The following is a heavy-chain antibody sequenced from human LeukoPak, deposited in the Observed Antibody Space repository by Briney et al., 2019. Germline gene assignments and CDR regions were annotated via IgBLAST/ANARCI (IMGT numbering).Heavy chain of an antibody. CDR1: GGSIGSGGYY. Sequence: SETLSLTCTVSGGSIGSGGYYWSWIRQHPGKGLEWIGYIYYSGSTYYNPSLKSRVTISVDTSKNQFSLKLSSVTAADTAVYYCARDRGPGVLDYWGQGTLVTVSS. J-gene: IGHJ4*02. V-gene: IGHV4-31*03. CDR2: IYYSGST. CDR3: ARDRGPGVLDY. D-gene: IGHD3-10*01.